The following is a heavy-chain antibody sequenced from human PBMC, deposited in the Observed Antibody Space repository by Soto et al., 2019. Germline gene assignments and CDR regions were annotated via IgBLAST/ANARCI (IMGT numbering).Heavy chain of an antibody. V-gene: IGHV3-33*01. CDR2: IWYDGSNK. CDR3: ARDQRSGYYYYGMDV. D-gene: IGHD1-26*01. Sequence: LRLSCAASGFTFSSYGMHWVRQAPGKGLEWVAVIWYDGSNKYYADSVKGRFTISRDNSKNTLYLQMNSLRAEDTAVYYCARDQRSGYYYYGMDVWGQGTTVTVSS. J-gene: IGHJ6*02. CDR1: GFTFSSYG.